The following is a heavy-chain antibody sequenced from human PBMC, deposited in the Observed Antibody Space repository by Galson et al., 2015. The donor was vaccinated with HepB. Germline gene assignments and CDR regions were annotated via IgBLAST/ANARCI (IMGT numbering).Heavy chain of an antibody. Sequence: LSLTCTVSGASISSYSWSWIRQPPGKGLEWIGNVSDSGSTNYNPSLKNRVTISIDSSKNHFSLRLNSVTAADTGLYYCARQELTGDGRSYHYMDVWGKGTTVTVSS. CDR1: GASISSYS. CDR3: ARQELTGDGRSYHYMDV. D-gene: IGHD1-20*01. CDR2: VSDSGST. J-gene: IGHJ6*03. V-gene: IGHV4-59*08.